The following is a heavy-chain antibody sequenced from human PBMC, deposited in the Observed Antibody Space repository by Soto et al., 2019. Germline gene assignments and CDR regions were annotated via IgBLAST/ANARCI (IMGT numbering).Heavy chain of an antibody. D-gene: IGHD2-2*01. CDR3: AKDGEVGYCSSTSCYGQLPYFDY. J-gene: IGHJ4*02. CDR1: GFTFSSYA. V-gene: IGHV3-23*01. CDR2: ISGSGGST. Sequence: EVQLLESGGGLVQPGGSLRLSCAASGFTFSSYAMSWVRQAPGKGLEWVSAISGSGGSTYYADSVKGRFTISRDNSKNTLYLQMNSLRAEDTAVYYCAKDGEVGYCSSTSCYGQLPYFDYWGQGTLVTVSS.